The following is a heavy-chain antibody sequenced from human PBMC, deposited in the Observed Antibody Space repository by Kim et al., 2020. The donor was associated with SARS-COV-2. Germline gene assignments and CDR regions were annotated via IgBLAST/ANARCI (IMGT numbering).Heavy chain of an antibody. D-gene: IGHD3-22*01. Sequence: GGSLRLSCAASGFTFSDYYMSWIRQAPGKGLEWVSYISSSSSYTNYADSVKGRFTISRDNAKNSLYLQMNSLRAEDTAVYYCAREEYYYDSSGYSWFDPWGQGTLVTVSS. V-gene: IGHV3-11*06. CDR1: GFTFSDYY. CDR2: ISSSSSYT. CDR3: AREEYYYDSSGYSWFDP. J-gene: IGHJ5*02.